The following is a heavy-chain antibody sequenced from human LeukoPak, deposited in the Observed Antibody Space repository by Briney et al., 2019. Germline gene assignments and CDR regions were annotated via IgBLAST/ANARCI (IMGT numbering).Heavy chain of an antibody. D-gene: IGHD4-17*01. CDR1: GYTFTSYA. CDR2: INAGNGNT. J-gene: IGHJ6*01. Sequence: GASVKASCKASGYTFTSYAMHWVRQAPGQRLEWMGWINAGNGNTKYSQKFQGRVTITRDTSASTAYMELSSLRSEDTAVYYCARDGYGDYYYGMDVWGQGTTVTVSS. V-gene: IGHV1-3*01. CDR3: ARDGYGDYYYGMDV.